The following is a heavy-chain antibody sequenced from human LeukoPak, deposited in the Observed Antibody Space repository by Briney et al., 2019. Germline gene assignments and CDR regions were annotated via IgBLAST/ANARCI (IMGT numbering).Heavy chain of an antibody. D-gene: IGHD1-26*01. V-gene: IGHV1-24*01. CDR1: GYTVTELS. CDR2: FHPEDGET. Sequence: ASVKVSCKVSGYTVTELSMHWVRQSPGKGLEWMGGFHPEDGETIYAQKFQGRVTMTEDTSTDTAYMEVRSLRSDDTAVYYCAREVGRGFDYWGQGTLVTVSS. CDR3: AREVGRGFDY. J-gene: IGHJ4*02.